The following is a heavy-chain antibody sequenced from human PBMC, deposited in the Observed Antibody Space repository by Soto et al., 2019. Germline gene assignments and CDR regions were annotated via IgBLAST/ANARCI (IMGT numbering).Heavy chain of an antibody. D-gene: IGHD6-19*01. Sequence: GGSLRLSCAAAGFTFSSYGMHWVRQAPGKGLEWVAVISYDGSNKYYADSVKGRFTISRDNSKNTLYLQMNSLRAEDTAVYYCAKDPIAVAGNAEYFQHWGQGTLVTVSS. J-gene: IGHJ1*01. CDR2: ISYDGSNK. V-gene: IGHV3-30*18. CDR1: GFTFSSYG. CDR3: AKDPIAVAGNAEYFQH.